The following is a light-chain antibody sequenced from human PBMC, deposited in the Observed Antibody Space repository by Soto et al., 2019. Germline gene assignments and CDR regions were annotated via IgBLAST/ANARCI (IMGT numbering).Light chain of an antibody. V-gene: IGLV7-46*01. CDR1: TGAVTSGHF. Sequence: QAGVTQEPSLTVSPGGTVTLTCGSSTGAVTSGHFPCWLQQKPGQAPRTLIYDTSNKHSWTPARFSGSLLGGKAALTLSGAQPEDEAEYYCLLSYPGSCVFGTGTKVTVL. J-gene: IGLJ1*01. CDR3: LLSYPGSCV. CDR2: DTS.